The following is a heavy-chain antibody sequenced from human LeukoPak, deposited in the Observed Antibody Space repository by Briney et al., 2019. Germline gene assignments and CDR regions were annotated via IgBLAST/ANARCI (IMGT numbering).Heavy chain of an antibody. V-gene: IGHV3-43*02. D-gene: IGHD6-19*01. Sequence: GGSLRLSXAASGFTFSSYWMSWVRQAPGKGLEWLSLISGDGGSTDYADSVKGRFTISRDNSKNSLYLQMNSLRTEDTALYYCAGGGEWLVPNWFDPWGQGTLVTVSS. CDR2: ISGDGGST. CDR1: GFTFSSYW. J-gene: IGHJ5*02. CDR3: AGGGEWLVPNWFDP.